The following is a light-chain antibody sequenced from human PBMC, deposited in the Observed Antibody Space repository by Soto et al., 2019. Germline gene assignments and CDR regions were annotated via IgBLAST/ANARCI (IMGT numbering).Light chain of an antibody. Sequence: QSVLTQPRSVSGSPGQSVTISCTGTSSDVGGYNYVSWYQQHPGKVPKLMIFDVSKRPSGVPDRFSGSKSGNTASLTISGLQAEDEDDYQCCSYAGSYILIFGGGKKLTVL. CDR2: DVS. CDR3: CSYAGSYILI. CDR1: SSDVGGYNY. J-gene: IGLJ2*01. V-gene: IGLV2-11*01.